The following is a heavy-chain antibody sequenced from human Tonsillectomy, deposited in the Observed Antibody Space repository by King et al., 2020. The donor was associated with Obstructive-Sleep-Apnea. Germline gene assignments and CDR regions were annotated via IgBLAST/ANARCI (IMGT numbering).Heavy chain of an antibody. CDR3: ARDPRPGIMLRGIWEAWFDP. V-gene: IGHV3-30*04. CDR2: ISYDGSNK. Sequence: QLVQSGGGLVQPGRSLRLSCAGSGFTFSTFAMHWVRQAPGKGLEWVALISYDGSNKYYADSVKGRFTISRDNSKNTLSVQMNSLRPEDTAVYYCARDPRPGIMLRGIWEAWFDPWGQGTLVTVSS. J-gene: IGHJ5*02. D-gene: IGHD3-10*01. CDR1: GFTFSTFA.